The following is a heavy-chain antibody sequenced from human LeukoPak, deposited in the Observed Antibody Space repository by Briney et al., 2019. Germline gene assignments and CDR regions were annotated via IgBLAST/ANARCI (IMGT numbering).Heavy chain of an antibody. CDR2: ISGSGTGT. V-gene: IGHV3-23*01. CDR1: GFTFSSYA. CDR3: AKDRPASHGSGSFGDY. Sequence: GVSLRLSCAASGFTFSSYAMSWVRQAPGKGLEWVSAISGSGTGTYYADSVKGRFTISRDNAKNTVYLQMNSLRAEDTAAYYCAKDRPASHGSGSFGDYWGQGTLVAVST. D-gene: IGHD3-10*01. J-gene: IGHJ4*02.